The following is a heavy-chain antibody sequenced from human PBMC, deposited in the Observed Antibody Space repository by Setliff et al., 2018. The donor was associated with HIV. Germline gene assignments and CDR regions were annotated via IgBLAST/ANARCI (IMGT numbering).Heavy chain of an antibody. CDR2: ISGSGGST. Sequence: GSLRLSCAASGFTFSSYWMSWVRQAPGKGLEWVSAISGSGGSTYYADSVKGRFTISRDNSKNTLYLQMNSLRPEDTAVYYCARDSSGWYWKYFQHWGQGTLVTVSS. CDR1: GFTFSSYW. CDR3: ARDSSGWYWKYFQH. J-gene: IGHJ1*01. V-gene: IGHV3-23*01. D-gene: IGHD6-19*01.